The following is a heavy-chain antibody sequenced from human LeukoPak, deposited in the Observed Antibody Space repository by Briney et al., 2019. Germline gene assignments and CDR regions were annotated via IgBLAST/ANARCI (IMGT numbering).Heavy chain of an antibody. CDR3: AITRYSSGGSSNYFDY. CDR2: IITIFGTT. CDR1: GGTFSSYA. J-gene: IGHJ4*02. D-gene: IGHD6-19*01. Sequence: TVSVSCKASGGTFSSYAISWVRQAPGQGLEGMGGIITIFGTTNYAQKCQGRLTITTDESPSTAYMELSSLRSEDTAVYYCAITRYSSGGSSNYFDYWGQRNLVTVSS. V-gene: IGHV1-69*05.